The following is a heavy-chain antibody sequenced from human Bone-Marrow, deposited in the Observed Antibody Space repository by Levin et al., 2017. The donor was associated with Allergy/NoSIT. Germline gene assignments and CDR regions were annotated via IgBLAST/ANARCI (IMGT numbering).Heavy chain of an antibody. CDR3: ANSVDTPMLLDY. J-gene: IGHJ4*02. Sequence: GESLKISCKASGYRFSRYWIGWVRQVPGKGLELMGIIFPDDSDTRYSPSFQGQVTISVDKAINTVYLQWSSLKASDTALYYCANSVDTPMLLDYWGQGTLVTVSS. CDR2: IFPDDSDT. D-gene: IGHD5-18*01. CDR1: GYRFSRYW. V-gene: IGHV5-51*01.